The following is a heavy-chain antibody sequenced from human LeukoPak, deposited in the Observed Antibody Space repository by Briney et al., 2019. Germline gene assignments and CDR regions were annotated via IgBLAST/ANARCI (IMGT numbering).Heavy chain of an antibody. CDR2: INPNSGGT. CDR1: GYTCTGYY. CDR3: ARDDGYSYGGVILDY. D-gene: IGHD5-18*01. V-gene: IGHV1-2*02. Sequence: ASAKLSCKAAGYTCTGYYMHWWRQAPGQGLEWRGGINPNSGGTNYAQKFQGRVTMTRDTSISTAYMELSRLRSDDTAVYYCARDDGYSYGGVILDYWGQGTLVTASS. J-gene: IGHJ4*02.